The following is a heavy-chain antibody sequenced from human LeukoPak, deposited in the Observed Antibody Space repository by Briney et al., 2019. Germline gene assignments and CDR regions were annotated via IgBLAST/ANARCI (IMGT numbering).Heavy chain of an antibody. D-gene: IGHD3-16*01. CDR2: ISGSGGST. CDR3: AKESYLPRGEAFDI. Sequence: PGGSLRLSCAASGFTISSYAMSWVRQAPGKGLAWVSPISGSGGSTYYADSVKGRFTISRDNSKNTLYLQMNSLRAEDTAVYYCAKESYLPRGEAFDIWGQGTMVTVSS. J-gene: IGHJ3*02. CDR1: GFTISSYA. V-gene: IGHV3-23*01.